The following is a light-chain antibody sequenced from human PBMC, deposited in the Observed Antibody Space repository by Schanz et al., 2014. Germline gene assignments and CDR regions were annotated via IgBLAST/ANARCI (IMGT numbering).Light chain of an antibody. CDR1: SGHSNYA. CDR3: QTWGTGIRV. V-gene: IGLV4-69*01. Sequence: QLVLTQSPSASASLGASVKLTCTLSSGHSNYAIAWHQQQPEKGSRYLMKVNSDGSHTKGDGIPDRFSGSSSGAERYLTIFSLQSEDEADYYCQTWGTGIRVFGGGTKLTVL. CDR2: VNSDGSH. J-gene: IGLJ2*01.